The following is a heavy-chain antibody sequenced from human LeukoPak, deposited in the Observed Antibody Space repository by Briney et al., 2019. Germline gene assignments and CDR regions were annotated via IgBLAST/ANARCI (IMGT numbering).Heavy chain of an antibody. Sequence: PGRSLRLSCAASGFTFSSYGMHWVRQAPGKGLEWVAVISYDGSNKYYADSVKGRFTISRDNSKNTLYLQMNSLRAEDTAVYYCASGYSSSWYRDYWGQGTLVTVSS. CDR1: GFTFSSYG. J-gene: IGHJ4*02. CDR2: ISYDGSNK. CDR3: ASGYSSSWYRDY. D-gene: IGHD6-13*01. V-gene: IGHV3-30*03.